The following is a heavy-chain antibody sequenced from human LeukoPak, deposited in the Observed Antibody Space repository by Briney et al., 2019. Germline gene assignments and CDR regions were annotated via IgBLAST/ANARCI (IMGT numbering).Heavy chain of an antibody. J-gene: IGHJ4*02. CDR2: INHSGST. D-gene: IGHD2-8*01. CDR1: GGSFSGYY. CDR3: ASRRLYGRHLLNGPFDY. V-gene: IGHV4-34*01. Sequence: PSETLSLTCAVYGGSFSGYYWRWIRQPPGKGLEWVGEINHSGSTKYNPSLKSRVTISVDTSKNQFSLKLSSVTAADTAVYYCASRRLYGRHLLNGPFDYWGQGTLVTVSS.